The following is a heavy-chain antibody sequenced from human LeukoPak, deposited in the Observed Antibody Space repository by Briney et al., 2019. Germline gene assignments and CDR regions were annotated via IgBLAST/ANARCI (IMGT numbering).Heavy chain of an antibody. V-gene: IGHV4-34*01. D-gene: IGHD6-19*01. CDR1: GGSFSGYY. J-gene: IGHJ4*02. CDR3: ARGSALSSPGIAVAGAHFDY. CDR2: INHSGST. Sequence: SSETLSLTCAVYGGSFSGYYWSWIRQPPGKGLEWIGEINHSGSTNYNPSLKSRVTISVDTSKNQFSLKLSSVTAADTAVYYCARGSALSSPGIAVAGAHFDYWGQGTLVTVSS.